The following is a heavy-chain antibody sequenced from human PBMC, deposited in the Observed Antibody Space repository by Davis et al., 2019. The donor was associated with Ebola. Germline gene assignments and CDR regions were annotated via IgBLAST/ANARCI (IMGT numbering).Heavy chain of an antibody. Sequence: SETLSLTCAVYGGSFSGYYWSWIRQPPGKGLEWIGTIYYSGSTYYNPSLKSRVTISVDTSKNQFSLKLSSVTAADTAVYYCAALSDRFDPWGQGTLVTVSS. V-gene: IGHV4-34*01. CDR2: IYYSGST. D-gene: IGHD2/OR15-2a*01. CDR1: GGSFSGYY. J-gene: IGHJ5*02. CDR3: AALSDRFDP.